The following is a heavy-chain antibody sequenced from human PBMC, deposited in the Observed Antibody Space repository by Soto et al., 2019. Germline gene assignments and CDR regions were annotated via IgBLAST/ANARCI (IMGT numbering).Heavy chain of an antibody. CDR1: GFTFSNYS. D-gene: IGHD2-8*01. CDR2: ISSSSSTI. CDR3: ERDDIVLKVYAMVDV. Sequence: PGGSLRLSCAASGFTFSNYSMNWVRQAPGKGLEWVSYISSSSSTIYYADSVKGRFTISRDNAKNSLYLQMNSLRAEDTAVYYCERDDIVLKVYAMVDVWGKGTTVTVSS. V-gene: IGHV3-48*01. J-gene: IGHJ6*04.